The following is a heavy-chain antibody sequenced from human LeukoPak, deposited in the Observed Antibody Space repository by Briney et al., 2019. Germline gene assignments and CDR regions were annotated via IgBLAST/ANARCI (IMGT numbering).Heavy chain of an antibody. J-gene: IGHJ4*02. D-gene: IGHD2-21*02. V-gene: IGHV4-59*01. CDR3: ARGSGIVVVTAISSVYFDY. CDR1: GGSISSYY. Sequence: SETLSLTCTVSGGSISSYYWSWIRQPPGKGLEWIGYIYYSGSTNYNPSLKSRVTISVDTSKNQFSLKLSSVTAVDTAVYYCARGSGIVVVTAISSVYFDYWGQGTLVTVSS. CDR2: IYYSGST.